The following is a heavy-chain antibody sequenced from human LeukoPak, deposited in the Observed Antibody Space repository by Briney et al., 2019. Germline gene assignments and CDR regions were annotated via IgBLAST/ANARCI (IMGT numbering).Heavy chain of an antibody. CDR1: GFTFRNYD. Sequence: GGSLRLSCAATGFTFRNYDMHWVRQATGKGLEWVAAAGTADDTYYAASVKGRFTISREDARNSLYLQMDSLSAGDTAVYYCARVAGSGTIYYFDYWGQGTLVTVSS. V-gene: IGHV3-13*04. CDR3: ARVAGSGTIYYFDY. CDR2: AGTADDT. J-gene: IGHJ4*02. D-gene: IGHD3-10*01.